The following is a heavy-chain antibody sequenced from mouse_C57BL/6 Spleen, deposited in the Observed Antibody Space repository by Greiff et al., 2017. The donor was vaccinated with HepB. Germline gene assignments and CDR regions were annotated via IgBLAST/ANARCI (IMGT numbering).Heavy chain of an antibody. Sequence: QVQLQQPGAELVMPGASVKLSCKASGYTFTSYWMHWVKQRPGQGLEWIGEIDPSDSYTNYNQKFKGKSTLTVDKSSSTAYMQLSSLTSEDSAVYYCARRTAPYYFDYWGQGTTLTVS. J-gene: IGHJ2*01. CDR2: IDPSDSYT. CDR1: GYTFTSYW. D-gene: IGHD1-2*01. V-gene: IGHV1-69*01. CDR3: ARRTAPYYFDY.